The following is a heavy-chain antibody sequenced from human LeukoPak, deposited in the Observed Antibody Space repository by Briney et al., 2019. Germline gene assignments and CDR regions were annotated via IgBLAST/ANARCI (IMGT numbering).Heavy chain of an antibody. CDR2: IYHSGSA. CDR1: GYSIRSGYY. V-gene: IGHV4-38-2*01. J-gene: IGHJ3*02. CDR3: ARPTTTVTIYDAFDI. Sequence: SETLSLTCAVSGYSIRSGYYWGWIRQPPGKGLEWIGSIYHSGSAYYNPSLKSRVTISVDTSKNQFSLKLSSVTAADTAVYYCARPTTTVTIYDAFDIWGQGTTVTVSS. D-gene: IGHD4-17*01.